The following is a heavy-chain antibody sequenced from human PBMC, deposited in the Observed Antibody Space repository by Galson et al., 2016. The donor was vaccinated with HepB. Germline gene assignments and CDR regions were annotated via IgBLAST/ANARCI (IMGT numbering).Heavy chain of an antibody. J-gene: IGHJ5*02. CDR3: ARAAIIPGARMVFDP. D-gene: IGHD2-2*01. CDR2: IYHTGTS. Sequence: ETLSLTCAVSGASINGSNWWTWVRHVPGKGLEWVGEIYHTGTSNNNPFLSSRYTLSVDKSRNQFSLNLTSVTAADTAVYYCARAAIIPGARMVFDPWGQGILVTVSS. V-gene: IGHV4-4*02. CDR1: GASINGSNW.